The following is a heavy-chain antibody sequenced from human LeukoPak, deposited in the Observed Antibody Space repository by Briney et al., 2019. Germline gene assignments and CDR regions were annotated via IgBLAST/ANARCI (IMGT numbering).Heavy chain of an antibody. CDR1: GGSMRSYH. D-gene: IGHD2-8*01. CDR3: ARAPNGFGAFDI. CDR2: IYYSGST. J-gene: IGHJ3*02. Sequence: SETLSLTCTVSGGSMRSYHWVWIRQPPGKGLEWIGYIYYSGSTDCNPSLKSRVTISVDTSKNQFSLKMSSVTAADTAVYYCARAPNGFGAFDIWGPGTMVTVSS. V-gene: IGHV4-59*01.